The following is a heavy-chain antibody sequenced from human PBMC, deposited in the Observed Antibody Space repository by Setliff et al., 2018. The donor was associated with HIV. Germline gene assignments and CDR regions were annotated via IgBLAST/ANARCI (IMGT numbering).Heavy chain of an antibody. D-gene: IGHD1-26*01. J-gene: IGHJ4*02. CDR2: ISPDGSVI. CDR1: GFTFGSQW. CDR3: VRGIVGASVFSY. Sequence: PGGSLRLSCAASGFTFGSQWMHWVRQAPGKGLVWVSRISPDGSVINYAGSVKGRFTISRDNAKNTLYLQMNGLRAEDTAVYYCVRGIVGASVFSYWGQGTQVTVSS. V-gene: IGHV3-74*01.